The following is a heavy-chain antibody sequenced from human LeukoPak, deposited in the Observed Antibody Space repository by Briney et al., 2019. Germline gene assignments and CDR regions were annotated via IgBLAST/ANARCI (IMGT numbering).Heavy chain of an antibody. CDR3: AKDARYCSGGSCYLFDY. CDR2: ISYDGSNK. D-gene: IGHD2-15*01. CDR1: GFTFSSNG. Sequence: GRALRLSCAASGFTFSSNGMHWVRQAPGKGLEWVAVISYDGSNKYYADSVKGRFTISRDNSKNTLYLQMNSLRAEDTAVYYCAKDARYCSGGSCYLFDYWGQGTLVTVSS. J-gene: IGHJ4*02. V-gene: IGHV3-30*18.